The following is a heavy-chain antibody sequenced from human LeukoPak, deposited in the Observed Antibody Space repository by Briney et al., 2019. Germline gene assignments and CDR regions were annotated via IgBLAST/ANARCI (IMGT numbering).Heavy chain of an antibody. J-gene: IGHJ4*02. CDR1: GFTFNNHA. CDR2: ITGSGDGT. CDR3: VKGTYSDNSAYFDS. V-gene: IGHV3-23*01. Sequence: GGSLRLSCAASGFTFNNHAMVWVRQGPGKRPEWVSGITGSGDGTYYTDSVKGRFAISRDNSKSTLYLQMNSLRAEDSALYYCVKGTYSDNSAYFDSWDQGTLVTVSS. D-gene: IGHD4-11*01.